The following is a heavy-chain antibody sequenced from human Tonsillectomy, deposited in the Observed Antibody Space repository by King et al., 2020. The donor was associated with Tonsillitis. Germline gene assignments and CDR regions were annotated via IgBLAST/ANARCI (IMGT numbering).Heavy chain of an antibody. J-gene: IGHJ6*03. CDR2: ISYDGSNK. V-gene: IGHV3-30-3*01. CDR1: GFTFSSYA. CDR3: ARDGTGTTYPSYYYYYMDV. D-gene: IGHD1-7*01. Sequence: VQLVESGGGVVQPGRSLRLSCAASGFTFSSYAMHWVRQAPGKGLEWGAVISYDGSNKYYADSVKGRFTISRDNSKNTLYLQMNSLRAEDTAVYYCARDGTGTTYPSYYYYYMDVWGKGTTVTVSS.